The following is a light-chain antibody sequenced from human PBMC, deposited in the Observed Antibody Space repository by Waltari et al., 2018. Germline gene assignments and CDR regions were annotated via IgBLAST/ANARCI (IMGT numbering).Light chain of an antibody. CDR2: DIT. J-gene: IGLJ2*01. Sequence: QSALTQPASVSGSLGQSITISCTGSRNDVGFYNYVSWYQQHPDKAPKLMIYDITKRPSGVSHRFSGSKSGNTASLTISGLQAEDEADYFCSSFTTSNVVIFGGGTKLTVL. CDR1: RNDVGFYNY. V-gene: IGLV2-14*03. CDR3: SSFTTSNVVI.